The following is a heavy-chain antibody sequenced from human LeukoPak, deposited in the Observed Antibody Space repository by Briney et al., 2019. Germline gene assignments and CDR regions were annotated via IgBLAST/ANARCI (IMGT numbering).Heavy chain of an antibody. D-gene: IGHD4-17*01. CDR3: VRAYGDFDSFDY. CDR1: GFTFSAYA. J-gene: IGHJ4*02. V-gene: IGHV3-64D*09. CDR2: ISSNGGRT. Sequence: GGSLRLSCSASGFTFSAYALHWVRQAPGKGLEYVSSISSNGGRTYYADSVKGRFTISRDNFKKTLYLQMSGLSAEDTAVYYCVRAYGDFDSFDYWGQGTLVTVSS.